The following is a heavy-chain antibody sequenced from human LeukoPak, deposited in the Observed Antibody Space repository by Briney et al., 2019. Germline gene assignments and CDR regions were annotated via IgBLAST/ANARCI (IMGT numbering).Heavy chain of an antibody. CDR2: IIPIFGTA. D-gene: IGHD5-18*01. CDR3: ARAYSYGPPFDY. CDR1: GGTFSSYA. Sequence: SVKVSCKASGGTFSSYAISWVRQAPGQGLEWMGGIIPIFGTANYAQKFQGRVTVTADESTSTAYMELSSLRSEDTAVYYCARAYSYGPPFDYWGQGTLVTVSS. V-gene: IGHV1-69*13. J-gene: IGHJ4*02.